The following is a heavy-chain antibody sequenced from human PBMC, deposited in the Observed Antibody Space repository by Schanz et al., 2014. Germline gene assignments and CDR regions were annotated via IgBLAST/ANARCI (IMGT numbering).Heavy chain of an antibody. CDR1: GYTFTTYY. V-gene: IGHV1-46*03. Sequence: QVQLVQSGAEVKKPGVSVKVSCKASGYTFTTYYIHWVRQAPGQGLEWMGKINPSSGTTRIAQNFQGRVTMTRDTSTSTVYMELSSLRSEDAAVYCCARGPSTGAFDIWGQGTMVTVSS. CDR2: INPSSGTT. CDR3: ARGPSTGAFDI. J-gene: IGHJ3*02.